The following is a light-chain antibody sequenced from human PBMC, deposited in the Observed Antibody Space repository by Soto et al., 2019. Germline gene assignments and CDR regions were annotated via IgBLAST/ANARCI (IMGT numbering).Light chain of an antibody. CDR3: QQRSNWPLLT. CDR2: DAS. J-gene: IGKJ3*01. CDR1: QSISSW. Sequence: DIQMTQSPSTLSASVGDRVTITCRASQSISSWLAWYQQKPGKAPKLLIYDASSLESGVPSRFSGSGSGTEFTLTISSLEPEDFAVYYCQQRSNWPLLTFGPGTKVDIK. V-gene: IGKV1-5*01.